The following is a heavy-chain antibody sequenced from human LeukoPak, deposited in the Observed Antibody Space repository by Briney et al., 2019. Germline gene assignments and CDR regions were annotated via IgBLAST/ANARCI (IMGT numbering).Heavy chain of an antibody. D-gene: IGHD3-10*01. CDR1: GESFSGYY. CDR2: INHSGST. V-gene: IGHV4-34*01. CDR3: ARGSSGVRGVYSPRPLGY. Sequence: SETLSLTCAVYGESFSGYYWSWIRQPPGKGLEWIGEINHSGSTNYNPSLKSRVTISVDTSKNQFSLKLSSVTAADTAVYYCARGSSGVRGVYSPRPLGYWGQGTLVTVSS. J-gene: IGHJ4*02.